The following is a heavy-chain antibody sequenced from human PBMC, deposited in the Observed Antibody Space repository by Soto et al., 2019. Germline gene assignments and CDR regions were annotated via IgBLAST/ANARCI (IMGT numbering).Heavy chain of an antibody. CDR3: AKGSVVGADYSYGMDV. J-gene: IGHJ6*02. Sequence: EVQLLESGGDLVQPGGSLTLSCAPAGFTFSSYGMSWVRQAPGKGLEWVSAVSGSGGSVYYADSVRGRFTISRDNSKNTLYLQVNSLRAEDTAIYYCAKGSVVGADYSYGMDVWGQGTTVTVSS. CDR2: VSGSGGSV. V-gene: IGHV3-23*01. D-gene: IGHD2-2*01. CDR1: GFTFSSYG.